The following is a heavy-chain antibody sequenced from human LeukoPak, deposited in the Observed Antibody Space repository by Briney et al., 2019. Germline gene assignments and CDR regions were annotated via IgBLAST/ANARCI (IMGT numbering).Heavy chain of an antibody. CDR3: ARHKASGWAPDFDY. D-gene: IGHD6-19*01. J-gene: IGHJ4*02. Sequence: SETLSLTCTVSGGSISSYYWSWIRQPPGKGLEWIGYIYYSGSTNYNPSLKSRVTISVDTSKNQFSLKLSSATAADTAVYYCARHKASGWAPDFDYWGQGTLVTVSS. CDR1: GGSISSYY. V-gene: IGHV4-59*08. CDR2: IYYSGST.